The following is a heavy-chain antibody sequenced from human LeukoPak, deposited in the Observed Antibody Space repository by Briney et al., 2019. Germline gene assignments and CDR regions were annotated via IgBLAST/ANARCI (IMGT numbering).Heavy chain of an antibody. D-gene: IGHD5-12*01. J-gene: IGHJ6*02. CDR2: ISAYNGNT. CDR1: GYTFTSYG. V-gene: IGHV1-18*01. CDR3: ARDPDIVATMGNFRKDGMDV. Sequence: GASVKVSCKASGYTFTSYGISWVRQAPGQGLEWTGWISAYNGNTNYAQKLQGRVTMTTDTSTSTAYMELRSLRSDDTAVYYCARDPDIVATMGNFRKDGMDVWGQGTTVTVSS.